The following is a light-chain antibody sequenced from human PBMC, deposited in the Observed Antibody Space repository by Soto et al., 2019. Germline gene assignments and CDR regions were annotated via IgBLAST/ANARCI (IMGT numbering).Light chain of an antibody. CDR2: SNY. CDR3: SAWDASLNGYV. Sequence: SVLPQPPSASVTPGQRVTISCSGSSSSIGSKTVNWYQQLPGTAPKLLIYSNYQRPSGVPDRFSGSKSGTSASLAISGLQSEDEADYYCSAWDASLNGYVFGTGTKVTV. J-gene: IGLJ1*01. CDR1: SSSIGSKT. V-gene: IGLV1-44*01.